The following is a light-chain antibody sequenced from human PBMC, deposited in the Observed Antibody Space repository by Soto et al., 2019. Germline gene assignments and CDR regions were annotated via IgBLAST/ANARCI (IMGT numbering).Light chain of an antibody. CDR3: QSYDSSLSVV. V-gene: IGLV1-40*01. Sequence: QSVLTQPPSVSGAPGQRVTISCTGSSSNIGAGYEVHWYQQVPGTAPKLLIYGNSNRPSGVPDRFSGSKSGTSASLAITGLQAEYEADYYCQSYDSSLSVVFGGGPKLTVL. J-gene: IGLJ2*01. CDR2: GNS. CDR1: SSNIGAGYE.